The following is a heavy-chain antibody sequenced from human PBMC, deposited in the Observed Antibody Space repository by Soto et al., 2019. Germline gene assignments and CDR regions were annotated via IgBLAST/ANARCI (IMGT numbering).Heavy chain of an antibody. J-gene: IGHJ4*02. Sequence: EVQLVESGGGLVQPGGSLRLSCAASGFTFSSYWMHWVRQVPGKGLVWVSRINPDASSIMYADSVKGRFTISKDDAKNTLYRQVNSLRAEDTAVYYCVRGGSANYYGLFDDGGQGTLVTVSS. CDR3: VRGGSANYYGLFDD. CDR1: GFTFSSYW. V-gene: IGHV3-74*03. D-gene: IGHD1-26*01. CDR2: INPDASSI.